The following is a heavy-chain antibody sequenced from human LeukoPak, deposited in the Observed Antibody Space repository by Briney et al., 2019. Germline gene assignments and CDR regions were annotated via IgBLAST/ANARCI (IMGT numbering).Heavy chain of an antibody. D-gene: IGHD6-13*01. CDR3: ARRGSSWPVFDY. V-gene: IGHV4-4*08. CDR2: MSVSGDA. J-gene: IGHJ4*02. Sequence: PSETLSLTCTVSGGSIRTYYWSWIRQSPGKGLEWMGYMSVSGDAKYNPSLKSRVTISVDTSKNQFSLKLSSVTAADTAVYYCARRGSSWPVFDYWGQGTLVTVSS. CDR1: GGSIRTYY.